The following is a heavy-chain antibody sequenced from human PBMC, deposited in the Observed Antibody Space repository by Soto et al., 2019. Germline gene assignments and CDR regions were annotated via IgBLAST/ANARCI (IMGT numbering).Heavy chain of an antibody. CDR3: ARDGTCISTSCYYYYYGMDV. CDR2: IWYDGSNK. D-gene: IGHD2-2*01. J-gene: IGHJ6*02. CDR1: GFTFSSYG. V-gene: IGHV3-33*01. Sequence: EGSLRLSCAASGFTFSSYGMHWVRQAPGKGLEWVAVIWYDGSNKYYADSVKGRFTISRDNSKNTLYLQMNSLRAEDTAVYYCARDGTCISTSCYYYYYGMDVWGQGTTVTVSS.